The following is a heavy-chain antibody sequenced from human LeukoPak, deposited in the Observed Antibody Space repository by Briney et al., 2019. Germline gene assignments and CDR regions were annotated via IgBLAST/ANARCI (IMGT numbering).Heavy chain of an antibody. Sequence: PGGSLRLSCAASGFTFSSYAMHWVCQAPGKGLEWVAVISYDGSNKYYADSVKGRFTISRDNSKNTLYLQMNSLRAEDTAVYYCARDLGGSYDYWGQGTLVTVSS. D-gene: IGHD2-15*01. CDR2: ISYDGSNK. CDR3: ARDLGGSYDY. V-gene: IGHV3-30-3*01. J-gene: IGHJ4*02. CDR1: GFTFSSYA.